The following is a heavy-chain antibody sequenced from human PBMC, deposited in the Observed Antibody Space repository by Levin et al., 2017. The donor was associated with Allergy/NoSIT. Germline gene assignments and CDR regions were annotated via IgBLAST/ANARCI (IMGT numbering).Heavy chain of an antibody. Sequence: LSLTCAASGFTFSNSDMHWVRQPTGKGLEWVSGIGTAGDTYYLGSVKGRFTISRENAKNSLYLQMNSLRAGDTAVYYCARYRFEDGLDVWGQGTTVTVSS. CDR1: GFTFSNSD. CDR2: IGTAGDT. CDR3: ARYRFEDGLDV. D-gene: IGHD3-10*01. V-gene: IGHV3-13*01. J-gene: IGHJ6*02.